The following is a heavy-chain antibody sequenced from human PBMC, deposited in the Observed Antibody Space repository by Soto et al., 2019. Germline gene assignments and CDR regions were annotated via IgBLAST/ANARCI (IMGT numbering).Heavy chain of an antibody. CDR2: ISSSGSTI. V-gene: IGHV3-11*01. CDR1: GFTFSDYY. J-gene: IGHJ6*02. D-gene: IGHD6-19*01. Sequence: GSLRLSCAASGFTFSDYYMSWIRQAPGKGLEWVSYISSSGSTIYYADSVKGRFTISRDNAKNSLYLQMNSLRAEDTAVYYCARGRRSGWDRAYYYGMDVWGQGTTVTVSS. CDR3: ARGRRSGWDRAYYYGMDV.